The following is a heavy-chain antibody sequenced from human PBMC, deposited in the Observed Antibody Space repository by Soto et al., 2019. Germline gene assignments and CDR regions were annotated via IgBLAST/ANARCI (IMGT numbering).Heavy chain of an antibody. D-gene: IGHD2-15*01. J-gene: IGHJ6*02. CDR3: ARDQGYCSGGSCYSVTYYYYGMDV. CDR2: IIPIFGTA. Sequence: GASVKVSCKASGGTFSSYAISWVRQAPGQGLEWMGGIIPIFGTANYAQKFQGRVTITADESTSTAYMELSSLRSEDTAVYYCARDQGYCSGGSCYSVTYYYYGMDVWGQGTTVTVSS. CDR1: GGTFSSYA. V-gene: IGHV1-69*13.